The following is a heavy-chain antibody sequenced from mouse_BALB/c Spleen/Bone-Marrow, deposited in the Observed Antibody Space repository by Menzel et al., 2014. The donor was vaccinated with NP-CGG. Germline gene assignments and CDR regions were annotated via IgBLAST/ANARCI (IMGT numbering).Heavy chain of an antibody. D-gene: IGHD2-10*01. CDR1: GFTFSSFG. V-gene: IGHV5-17*02. CDR3: PRRPYYGNLYAVDY. J-gene: IGHJ4*01. Sequence: EVKLVESGGGLVQPGGSRKLSCAGSGFTFSSFGMHWVRQAPEKGLEWVAYISSGSSTIYYADTMKGRFTISRDNPKNTLFLQMTSLRSEDTAMYYCPRRPYYGNLYAVDYWGQGTSVTVSS. CDR2: ISSGSSTI.